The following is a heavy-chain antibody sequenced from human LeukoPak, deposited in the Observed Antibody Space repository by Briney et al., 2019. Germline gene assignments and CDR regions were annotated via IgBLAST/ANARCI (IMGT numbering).Heavy chain of an antibody. V-gene: IGHV1-3*01. Sequence: ASVKVSCKASGYTFTSYAMHWVRQAPGQRLEWMGWINAGNGNTKYSQKFQGRVTITRDTSASTAYMELSSLRSEDTAVYYCARGVCSSTSCYAFFDYWGQGTLVTVSS. CDR3: ARGVCSSTSCYAFFDY. J-gene: IGHJ4*02. D-gene: IGHD2-2*01. CDR1: GYTFTSYA. CDR2: INAGNGNT.